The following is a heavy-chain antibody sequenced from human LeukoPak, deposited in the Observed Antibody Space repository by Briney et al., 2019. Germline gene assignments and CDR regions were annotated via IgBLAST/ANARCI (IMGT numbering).Heavy chain of an antibody. J-gene: IGHJ3*02. D-gene: IGHD4-17*01. CDR1: GYTLSDLA. Sequence: GASVKVSCKVSGYTLSDLAMHWVRQAPGKGLEWMGGLDPEDGEAIYAQPLQGRVTITEDTSSDTAYMVPSSLRSEDTAVYYCATRNFGDYGAFDIWGQGTMVTVSS. CDR3: ATRNFGDYGAFDI. V-gene: IGHV1-24*01. CDR2: LDPEDGEA.